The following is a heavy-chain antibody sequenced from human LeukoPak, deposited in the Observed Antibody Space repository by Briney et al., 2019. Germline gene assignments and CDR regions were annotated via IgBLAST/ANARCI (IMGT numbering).Heavy chain of an antibody. V-gene: IGHV3-49*04. Sequence: GGSLRLSCTGSGFTFGDYAMSWVRQAPGNGLEWVGFITSKAYGGTTEYAASVKGRFTISRDDSKSIAYLQMNSLRTEDTAVYYCTRDMIYTFHYWGQGTLVTVSS. J-gene: IGHJ4*02. CDR3: TRDMIYTFHY. D-gene: IGHD3-16*01. CDR2: ITSKAYGGTT. CDR1: GFTFGDYA.